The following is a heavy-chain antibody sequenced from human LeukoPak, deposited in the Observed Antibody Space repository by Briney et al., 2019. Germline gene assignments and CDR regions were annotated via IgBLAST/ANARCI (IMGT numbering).Heavy chain of an antibody. CDR3: AKGSSGLFDY. V-gene: IGHV3-23*01. D-gene: IGHD3-10*01. J-gene: IGHJ4*02. CDR1: GFTFSSYA. Sequence: GVSLRLSCAASGFTFSSYAMSWVRQAPGKGLEWVSAISGSGGSTYYADSVKGRFTISRDNSKNTLYLQMNSLRAGDTAVYYCAKGSSGLFDYWGQGTLVTVSS. CDR2: ISGSGGST.